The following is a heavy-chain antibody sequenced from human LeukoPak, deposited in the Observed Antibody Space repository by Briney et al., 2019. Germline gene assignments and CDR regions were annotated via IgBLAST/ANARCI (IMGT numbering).Heavy chain of an antibody. CDR2: IRASVSGT. D-gene: IGHD1-14*01. J-gene: IGHJ4*02. CDR1: GFTFSSYG. V-gene: IGHV3-23*01. CDR3: AKDLNNNGRGFDY. Sequence: PGESLRLSCAASGFTFSSYGLSWVRQAPGKGLEWVAAIRASVSGTYYADSVQGRFIISRDNSKNTLCLQMDRLRADDTAVYYCAKDLNNNGRGFDYWGQGTLVTVSS.